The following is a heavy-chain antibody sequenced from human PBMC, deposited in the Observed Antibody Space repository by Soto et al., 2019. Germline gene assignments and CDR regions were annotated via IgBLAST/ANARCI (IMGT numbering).Heavy chain of an antibody. CDR1: GGSIRSDDYY. CDR3: ARDRSNSPDYFDY. D-gene: IGHD6-6*01. Sequence: SETLSLTCTVSGGSIRSDDYYWSWIRQPPGKGLEWIGYIYYSGRTDYNPSLKSRVFISIDTSKNQFSLNLNSVSAADTAVYYCARDRSNSPDYFDYWGQGTLVTVSS. J-gene: IGHJ4*02. V-gene: IGHV4-30-4*01. CDR2: IYYSGRT.